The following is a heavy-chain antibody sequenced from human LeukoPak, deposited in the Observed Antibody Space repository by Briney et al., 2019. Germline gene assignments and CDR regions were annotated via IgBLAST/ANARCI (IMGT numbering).Heavy chain of an antibody. V-gene: IGHV3-23*01. D-gene: IGHD1-26*01. CDR1: GFIFSSYA. Sequence: GGSLGLSCAASGFIFSSYAMSWVRQAPGKGLEWVSAISGSGGSTYYADSVKGRFTISRDNSKNTLYLQMNSLRAEDTAEYYCATVVLVGANRLHFDYWGQGTLVTVSS. J-gene: IGHJ4*02. CDR2: ISGSGGST. CDR3: ATVVLVGANRLHFDY.